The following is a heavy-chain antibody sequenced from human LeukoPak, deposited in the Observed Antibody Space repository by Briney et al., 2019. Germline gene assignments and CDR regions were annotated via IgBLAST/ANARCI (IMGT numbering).Heavy chain of an antibody. V-gene: IGHV1-69*13. CDR2: IIPIFGTA. Sequence: SVKVSCKASGGTFSSYAISWVRQAPGQGLEWMGGIIPIFGTANYAQKFQGRVTVTADESTSTAYMELSSLRSEDTAVYYCARVLEDIVVVPAAMSYYYYGMDVWGQGTTVTVSS. CDR3: ARVLEDIVVVPAAMSYYYYGMDV. CDR1: GGTFSSYA. D-gene: IGHD2-2*01. J-gene: IGHJ6*02.